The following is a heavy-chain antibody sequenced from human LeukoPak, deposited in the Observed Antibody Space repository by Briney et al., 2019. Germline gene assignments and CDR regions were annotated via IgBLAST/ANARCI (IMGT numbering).Heavy chain of an antibody. D-gene: IGHD2-21*02. CDR2: IKPDGSEK. Sequence: GGSLRLSCAASRFTISVHWMHWVRQAPGKGLEWVANIKPDGSEKYYVDSVKGRFTISRDNAKNSLYLQMNSLRAEDTATYYCTRDFGSNVVVTAIVDWGQGTLVTVSS. J-gene: IGHJ4*02. CDR3: TRDFGSNVVVTAIVD. V-gene: IGHV3-7*01. CDR1: RFTISVHW.